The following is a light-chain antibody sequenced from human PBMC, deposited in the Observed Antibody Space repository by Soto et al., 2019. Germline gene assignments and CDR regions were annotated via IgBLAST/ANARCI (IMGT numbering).Light chain of an antibody. CDR1: QSVSSNY. CDR3: QQYGSSPLT. V-gene: IGKV3-20*01. Sequence: EIVLKQSPGTLSLSPGERATLSCLASQSVSSNYLAWYQQKPGQAPRLLIYGASSRATGIPDRFSGSGSGTDFTLTISRLEPEDFAVYYCQQYGSSPLTFGGGTKVDI. CDR2: GAS. J-gene: IGKJ4*01.